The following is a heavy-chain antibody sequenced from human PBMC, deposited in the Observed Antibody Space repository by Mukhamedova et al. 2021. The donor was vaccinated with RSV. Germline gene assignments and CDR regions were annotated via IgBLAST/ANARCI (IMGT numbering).Heavy chain of an antibody. CDR2: TYYRSKWYN. J-gene: IGHJ5*02. CDR3: ARTIFGVAVYWFDP. Sequence: WIRQSPWRGLEWLGRTYYRSKWYNDYAVSVKSRITINPDTSKNQFSLQLKSVTPEDTAVYYCARTIFGVAVYWFDPWGQGTLVTV. V-gene: IGHV6-1*01. D-gene: IGHD3-3*01.